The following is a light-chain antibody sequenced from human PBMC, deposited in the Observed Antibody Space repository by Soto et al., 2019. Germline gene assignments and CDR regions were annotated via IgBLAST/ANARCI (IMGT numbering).Light chain of an antibody. CDR3: QHYGNSPPIT. CDR1: QSVYSNY. CDR2: GVS. J-gene: IGKJ4*01. V-gene: IGKV3-20*01. Sequence: EIVLTQSPGTLSLSPGERATLSCRASQSVYSNYLAWFQQKPGQAPKLLIYGVSSRATGIPDRFSGSGSGTDFTLTISRLEPEDFAVYYCQHYGNSPPITFGGGTKVEIK.